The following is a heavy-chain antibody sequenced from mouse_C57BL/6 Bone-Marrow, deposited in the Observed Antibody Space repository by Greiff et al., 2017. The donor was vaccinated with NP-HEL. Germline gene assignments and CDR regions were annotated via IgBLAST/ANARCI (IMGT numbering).Heavy chain of an antibody. V-gene: IGHV1-64*01. J-gene: IGHJ2*01. D-gene: IGHD1-1*01. CDR1: GYTFTSYW. Sequence: QVQLQQPGAELVKPGASVKLSCKASGYTFTSYWMHWVKQRPGQGLEWIGMIHPNSGSTNYNEKFKSKATLTVDKSSSTAYMQLSSLTSEDSAVYYCASPLLLRYSHDYWGQGTTLTVSS. CDR3: ASPLLLRYSHDY. CDR2: IHPNSGST.